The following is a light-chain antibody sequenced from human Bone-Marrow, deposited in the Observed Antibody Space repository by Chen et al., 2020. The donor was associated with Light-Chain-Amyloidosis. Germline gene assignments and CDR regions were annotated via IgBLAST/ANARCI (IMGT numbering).Light chain of an antibody. V-gene: IGKV3-20*01. CDR1: QTISSNY. CDR3: QQYGTSPLT. CDR2: GSS. Sequence: EIVLTQSPGTLSLSPWEGANLSCRASQTISSNYLTWYQQKFGQAPRLLIYGSSIRATGIPDRFTGSGSGTDFTLTINRLEPEDFAMYYCQQYGTSPLTVGGGTKVEIK. J-gene: IGKJ4*01.